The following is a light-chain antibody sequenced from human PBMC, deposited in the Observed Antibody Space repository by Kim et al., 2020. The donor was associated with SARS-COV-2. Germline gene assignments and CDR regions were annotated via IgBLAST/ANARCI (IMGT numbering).Light chain of an antibody. V-gene: IGKV3-15*01. CDR1: QSVNNN. CDR2: HAS. Sequence: EIVMTQSPAPLSVSPGERATLSCRASQSVNNNLAWYQQKPGQAPRLLIYHASTRATGIPARFSGSGSGTEFTLTISSLQSEDFAIYYCQQYNNWPPYTFGQGTKLEIK. J-gene: IGKJ2*01. CDR3: QQYNNWPPYT.